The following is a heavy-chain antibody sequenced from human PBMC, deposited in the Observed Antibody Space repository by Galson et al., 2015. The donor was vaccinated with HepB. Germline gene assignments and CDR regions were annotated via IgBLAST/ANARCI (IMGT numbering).Heavy chain of an antibody. J-gene: IGHJ3*02. Sequence: SLRLSCAASGFTFSSYAMHWVRQAPGKGLEWVAVISYEESNKYYADSVKGRFTISRDNSKNTLYLQMNSLRAEDTAVYYCARAPIPLRAFDIWGQVTMVTVSS. V-gene: IGHV3-30*04. CDR3: ARAPIPLRAFDI. CDR1: GFTFSSYA. CDR2: ISYEESNK. D-gene: IGHD5-18*01.